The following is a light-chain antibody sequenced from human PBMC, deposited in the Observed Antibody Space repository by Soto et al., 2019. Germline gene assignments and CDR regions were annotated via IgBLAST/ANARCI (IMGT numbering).Light chain of an antibody. CDR3: MQALQTRT. CDR1: QSLLHSNGYNY. Sequence: DIVMTQSPLSLPVTPGEPASISCRSSQSLLHSNGYNYLDWYLQKPGQSPQLLIYLGSNRASGVPDRFSGSVSGTDFTLKISRVEAEDVGVYYCMQALQTRTFGQGTKLESK. J-gene: IGKJ2*01. CDR2: LGS. V-gene: IGKV2-28*01.